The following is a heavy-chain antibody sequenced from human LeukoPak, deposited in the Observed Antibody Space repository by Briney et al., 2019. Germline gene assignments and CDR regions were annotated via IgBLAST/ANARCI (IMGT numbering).Heavy chain of an antibody. J-gene: IGHJ3*02. CDR1: GGSISSYY. CDR2: IYTSGST. V-gene: IGHV4-4*07. D-gene: IGHD6-6*01. Sequence: PSETLSLTCTVSGGSISSYYWSWIRQPAGKGLEWIGRIYTSGSTNYNPSLKSRVTMSVDTSKNQFSLKLSSVTAADTAVYYCAKHSSIAARPGAFDIWGQGTMVTVSS. CDR3: AKHSSIAARPGAFDI.